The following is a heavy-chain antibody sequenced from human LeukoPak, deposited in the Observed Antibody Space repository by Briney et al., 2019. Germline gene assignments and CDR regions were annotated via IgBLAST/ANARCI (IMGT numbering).Heavy chain of an antibody. J-gene: IGHJ4*02. Sequence: GGSLRLSCVGSGFSFTNYAVSWVRQAPGKGLEWVANIKQDGSKKSYVDSVKGRFTISRDNAKNSLYLQMNSLRAEDTAIYYCTRVGYIDEGIDYWGQGTLVTVSS. CDR3: TRVGYIDEGIDY. CDR1: GFSFTNYA. CDR2: IKQDGSKK. D-gene: IGHD5-24*01. V-gene: IGHV3-7*04.